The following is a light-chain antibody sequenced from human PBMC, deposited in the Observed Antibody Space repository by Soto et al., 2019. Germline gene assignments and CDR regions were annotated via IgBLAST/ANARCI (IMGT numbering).Light chain of an antibody. V-gene: IGLV2-11*01. CDR3: CSYAGSRYV. CDR2: DVS. J-gene: IGLJ1*01. CDR1: SSDVGGYNY. Sequence: QSALTQPRSVSGSPGQSVTISCTGTSSDVGGYNYVSWYQQHPGKAPKLMIYDVSNRPSVVPDRFSGSKSGNTASLTISGLQAEDEADYYCCSYAGSRYVFGTGTKVTVL.